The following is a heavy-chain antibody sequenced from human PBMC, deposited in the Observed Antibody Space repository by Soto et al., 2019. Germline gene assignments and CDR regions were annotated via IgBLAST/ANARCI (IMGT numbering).Heavy chain of an antibody. J-gene: IGHJ6*02. CDR2: IYYSGST. V-gene: IGHV4-61*01. CDR1: GGSVSSGSYY. Sequence: PSETLSLTCTVSGGSVSSGSYYWSWIRQPPGKGLEWIGYIYYSGSTNYNPSLKSRVTISVDTSKNQFSLKLSSVTAADTAVYYCARDSPPSGRKYYGMDVWGQGTTVTVSS. D-gene: IGHD1-26*01. CDR3: ARDSPPSGRKYYGMDV.